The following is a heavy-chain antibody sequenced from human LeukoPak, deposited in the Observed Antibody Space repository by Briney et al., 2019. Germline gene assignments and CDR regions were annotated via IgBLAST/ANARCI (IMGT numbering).Heavy chain of an antibody. CDR1: GFTFSSYW. Sequence: PGGSLRLSCAASGFTFSSYWMSWVHQAPGKGLEWVANIKQDGSEKYYVDSVKGRFTISRDNAKNSLYLQMNSLRAEDTAVYYCARDQPYYYGSGSSERGLDYWGQGTLVTVSS. J-gene: IGHJ4*02. CDR2: IKQDGSEK. D-gene: IGHD3-10*01. CDR3: ARDQPYYYGSGSSERGLDY. V-gene: IGHV3-7*01.